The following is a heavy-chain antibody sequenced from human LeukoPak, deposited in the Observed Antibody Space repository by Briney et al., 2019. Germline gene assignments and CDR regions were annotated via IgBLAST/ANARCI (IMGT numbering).Heavy chain of an antibody. Sequence: PGGSLRLSCVASGFTFSIYTMSWVRQAPGKGLEWVSSITSSSSSIYSADSVKGRLTISRDNAKNSLYLETNSLRDEDTAVYYCARDLAWGAYWGQGTLVTVSS. CDR1: GFTFSIYT. J-gene: IGHJ4*02. D-gene: IGHD4/OR15-4a*01. CDR3: ARDLAWGAY. CDR2: ITSSSSSI. V-gene: IGHV3-21*01.